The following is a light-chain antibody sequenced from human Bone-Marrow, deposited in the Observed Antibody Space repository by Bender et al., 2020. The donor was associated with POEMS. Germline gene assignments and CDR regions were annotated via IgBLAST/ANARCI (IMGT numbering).Light chain of an antibody. CDR1: DIWRKS. CDR2: YYN. V-gene: IGLV3-21*04. CDR3: QVWDGDSDQPV. J-gene: IGLJ2*01. Sequence: SYVLTQPPSVSVAPGKTASITCGGNDIWRKSVHWYQQRPGQAPLMVIYYYNDRPSGNPERFSGSNSGNTATLSLSSVEAGDEADYYCQVWDGDSDQPVFGGGTKLIV.